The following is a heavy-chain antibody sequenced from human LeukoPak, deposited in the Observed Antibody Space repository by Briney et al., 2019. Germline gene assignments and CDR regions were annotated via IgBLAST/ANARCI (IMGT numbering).Heavy chain of an antibody. CDR1: NXSISSYY. V-gene: IGHV4-59*01. CDR3: ARDQYRSFDI. CDR2: IYYSGST. J-gene: IGHJ3*02. Sequence: PSETLSLTCTVSNXSISSYYWSWIRQPPGKGLEWIGYIYYSGSTNYNPSLKSRVTISVDTSKNQFSLKLSSVTAADTAVYYCARDQYRSFDIWGQGTMVTVSS. D-gene: IGHD2/OR15-2a*01.